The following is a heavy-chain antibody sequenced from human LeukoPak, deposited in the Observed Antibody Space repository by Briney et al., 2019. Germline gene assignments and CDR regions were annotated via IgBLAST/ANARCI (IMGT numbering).Heavy chain of an antibody. J-gene: IGHJ6*03. CDR3: ARGGYSYGFMHGYYYYYYMDV. CDR1: GYTFTSYG. Sequence: ASVKVSCKASGYTFTSYGISWVRQAPGQGLEWMGWISAYNGNTNYAQKLQGRVTITRNTSISTAYMELSSLRSEDTAVYYCARGGYSYGFMHGYYYYYYMDVWGKGTTVTVSS. V-gene: IGHV1-18*01. CDR2: ISAYNGNT. D-gene: IGHD5-18*01.